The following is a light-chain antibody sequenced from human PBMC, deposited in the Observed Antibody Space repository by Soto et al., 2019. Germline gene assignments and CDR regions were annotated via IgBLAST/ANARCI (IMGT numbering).Light chain of an antibody. CDR1: LTISKS. V-gene: IGKV1-39*01. CDR2: GVS. Sequence: DIQMTQSPSSLSASVGDRVTITCRASLTISKSLNWYQQKPGKAPKVLIYGVSNLQSGVPSRFIGSGSGTDFTLTISSLQHEDVAIYYCQQSYRAPLTFGGGTSVEIK. CDR3: QQSYRAPLT. J-gene: IGKJ4*01.